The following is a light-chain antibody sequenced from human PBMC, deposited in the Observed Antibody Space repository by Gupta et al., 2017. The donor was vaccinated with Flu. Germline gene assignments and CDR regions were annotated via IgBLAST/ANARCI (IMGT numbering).Light chain of an antibody. Sequence: QSALTQPPSVSGSPGQSITISCSGASGDIGRFDFVSWYQQHPGKAPKLLIYEVNKRPSGISHRFSGSKSGNTASLTISGLQADDEAEYYCCSYADFTTLIFGGGTKLAVL. CDR3: CSYADFTTLI. V-gene: IGLV2-23*02. J-gene: IGLJ2*01. CDR2: EVN. CDR1: SGDIGRFDF.